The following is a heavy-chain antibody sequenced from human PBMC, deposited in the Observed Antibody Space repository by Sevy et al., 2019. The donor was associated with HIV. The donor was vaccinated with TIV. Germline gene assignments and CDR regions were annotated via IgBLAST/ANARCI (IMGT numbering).Heavy chain of an antibody. Sequence: SETLSLTCTVSGGSITSLYWNWIRQPPGKGLEWIANIYYNGLINYNPSLKSRVTLSLDTSKNQFSLRLSSVTAADTAMYYCAGENAWGRCYSWGQGTLVTVSS. CDR2: IYYNGLI. CDR3: AGENAWGRCYS. J-gene: IGHJ4*02. V-gene: IGHV4-59*08. CDR1: GGSITSLY. D-gene: IGHD1-26*01.